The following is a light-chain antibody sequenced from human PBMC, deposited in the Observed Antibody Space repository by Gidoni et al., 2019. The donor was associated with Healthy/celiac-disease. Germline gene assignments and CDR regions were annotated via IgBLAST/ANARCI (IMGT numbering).Light chain of an antibody. CDR2: LGS. Sequence: DIVLTQSPLSLPVTPGEPASISCRSSQSLLHSNGYNYLDWYLQKPGQSPQLLIYLGSNRASGVPDRFSGSGSGTDFTLKISRVEAEDVGVYYCMQARQTPFGLTFGGGTKVEIK. J-gene: IGKJ4*01. CDR1: QSLLHSNGYNY. V-gene: IGKV2-28*01. CDR3: MQARQTPFGLT.